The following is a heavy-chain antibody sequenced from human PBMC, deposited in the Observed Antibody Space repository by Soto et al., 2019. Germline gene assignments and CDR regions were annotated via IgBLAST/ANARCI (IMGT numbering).Heavy chain of an antibody. CDR2: IIPILGIA. Sequence: SVKVSCKASGGTFSSYTISWVRQAPGQGLEWMGRIIPILGIANYAQKFQGRVTITADKSTSTAYMELSSLRSEDTAVYYCARDDIVVVPAARYNLFDPWGQGTLVTVSS. J-gene: IGHJ5*02. CDR3: ARDDIVVVPAARYNLFDP. CDR1: GGTFSSYT. D-gene: IGHD2-2*01. V-gene: IGHV1-69*04.